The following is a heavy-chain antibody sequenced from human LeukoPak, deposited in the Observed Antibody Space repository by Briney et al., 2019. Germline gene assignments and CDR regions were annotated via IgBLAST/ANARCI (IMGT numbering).Heavy chain of an antibody. CDR3: ARQNKVPRFLDY. J-gene: IGHJ4*02. CDR1: GGSISSYY. V-gene: IGHV4-59*01. Sequence: SETLSLICTVSGGSISSYYWSWIRQPPGKGLEWIGYAYYIGSTNYNPSLRSRVTISVDTSKNQFSLKLNSVTAADTAVYYCARQNKVPRFLDYWGQGTLVTVSS. CDR2: AYYIGST. D-gene: IGHD2-2*01.